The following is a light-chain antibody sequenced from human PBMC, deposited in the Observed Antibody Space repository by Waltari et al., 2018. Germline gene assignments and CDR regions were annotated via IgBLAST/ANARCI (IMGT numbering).Light chain of an antibody. CDR1: QSVRGT. Sequence: EIVLTQSPGTLSLSPGERATLSCRASQSVRGTLAWYQQKPGQPPRLLIYAASTRATGIPDRFSGSGSWTDFSLTISRLEPEDFAVYYCQHYVSLPVTYGQGTKVEIK. CDR3: QHYVSLPVT. CDR2: AAS. V-gene: IGKV3-20*01. J-gene: IGKJ1*01.